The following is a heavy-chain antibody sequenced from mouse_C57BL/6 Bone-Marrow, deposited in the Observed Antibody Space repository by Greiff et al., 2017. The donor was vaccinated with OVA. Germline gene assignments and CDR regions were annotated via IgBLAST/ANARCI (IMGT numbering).Heavy chain of an antibody. CDR1: GFTFSDYG. D-gene: IGHD4-1*01. CDR2: ISSGSSTI. Sequence: VQLKESGGGLVKPGGSLKLSCAASGFTFSDYGMHWVRQAPEKGLEWVAYISSGSSTIYYADTVKGRFTISRDNAKNTLFLQMTSLRSEDTAMYYCARGDWGFAYWGQGTLVTVSA. J-gene: IGHJ3*01. CDR3: ARGDWGFAY. V-gene: IGHV5-17*01.